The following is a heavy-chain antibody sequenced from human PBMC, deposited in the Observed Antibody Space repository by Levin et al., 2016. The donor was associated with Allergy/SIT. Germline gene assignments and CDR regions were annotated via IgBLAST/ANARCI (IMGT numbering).Heavy chain of an antibody. Sequence: GESLKISCAASGFTFSSHWMSWVRQAPGKGLEWVASIKQDGSDKNYVDSAKGRFTISRDNARNSLYLQMNSLRAEDTAVYYCAKDQATPGYYGMDVWGQGTTVTVSS. CDR3: AKDQATPGYYGMDV. CDR2: IKQDGSDK. CDR1: GFTFSSHW. V-gene: IGHV3-7*05. D-gene: IGHD2-15*01. J-gene: IGHJ6*02.